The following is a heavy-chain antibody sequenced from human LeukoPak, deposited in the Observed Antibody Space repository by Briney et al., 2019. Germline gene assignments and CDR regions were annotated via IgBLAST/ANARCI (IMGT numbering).Heavy chain of an antibody. CDR2: IFGSGSA. V-gene: IGHV4-61*02. J-gene: IGHJ4*02. Sequence: SETLSLTCTVSGDSIESDYYYWSWIRQPAGKGLEWIGRIFGSGSANYNPSLKSRVHISVDTSKNQFSLNLNSVTAADPAVYYCARDLNEWYLDFWGQGALVTVSS. CDR1: GDSIESDYYY. CDR3: ARDLNEWYLDF. D-gene: IGHD3-3*01.